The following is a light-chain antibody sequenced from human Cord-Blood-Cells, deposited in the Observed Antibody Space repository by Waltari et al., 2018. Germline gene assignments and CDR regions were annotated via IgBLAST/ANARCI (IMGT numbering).Light chain of an antibody. J-gene: IGLJ1*01. V-gene: IGLV2-23*01. CDR2: EGS. CDR3: CSYAGSSTFYV. Sequence: QSDLTQPASVSGSPGQSITISCTGTRSDVGSYNLVSWYPQHPGKAPKLMIYEGSKRPSGVSNRFSGSKSGNTASLTISGLQAEDEADYYCCSYAGSSTFYVFGTGTKVTVL. CDR1: RSDVGSYNL.